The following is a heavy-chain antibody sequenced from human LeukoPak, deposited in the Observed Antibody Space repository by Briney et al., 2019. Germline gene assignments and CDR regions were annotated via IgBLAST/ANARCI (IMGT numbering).Heavy chain of an antibody. Sequence: ASVKVSCKTSGFTFTEYYMHWVRQAPRQGLEWIGWINPHSGDTNYAQNFQGRVIMTRDTSINTAYMELTRLTSDDTAIYYCARDESNSDFWSGYYVFDSWGQGTLVTVSS. D-gene: IGHD3-3*01. CDR1: GFTFTEYY. J-gene: IGHJ4*02. CDR2: INPHSGDT. V-gene: IGHV1-2*02. CDR3: ARDESNSDFWSGYYVFDS.